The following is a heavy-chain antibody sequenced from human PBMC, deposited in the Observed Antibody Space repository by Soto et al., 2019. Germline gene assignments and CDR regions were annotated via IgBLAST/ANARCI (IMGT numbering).Heavy chain of an antibody. D-gene: IGHD3-3*01. Sequence: SLRLSCTASGFTFGDYAMSWVRQAPGKGLEWVGFIRSKAYGGTTEYAASVKGRFTISRDDSKSIAYLQMNSLKTEDTAVYYCTRDYDFWRGYYEDYHHYGMDVWRQGTTVTVS. CDR3: TRDYDFWRGYYEDYHHYGMDV. V-gene: IGHV3-49*04. CDR1: GFTFGDYA. CDR2: IRSKAYGGTT. J-gene: IGHJ6*02.